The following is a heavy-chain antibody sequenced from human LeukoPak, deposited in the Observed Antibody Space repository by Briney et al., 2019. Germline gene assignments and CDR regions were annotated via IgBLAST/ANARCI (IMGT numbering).Heavy chain of an antibody. CDR2: ISYDGSNK. D-gene: IGHD1-26*01. CDR3: AKMASGSYYFDY. Sequence: GGSLRLSCAASGFTFSSYGMHWVRQAPGKGLEWVAVISYDGSNKYYADSVKGRFTISRDNSKNTLYLQMNSLRAEDTAVYYCAKMASGSYYFDYWGQGTLVNVSS. J-gene: IGHJ4*02. CDR1: GFTFSSYG. V-gene: IGHV3-30*18.